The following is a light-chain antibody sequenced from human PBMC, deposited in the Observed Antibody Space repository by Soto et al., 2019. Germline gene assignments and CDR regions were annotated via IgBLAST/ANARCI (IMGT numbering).Light chain of an antibody. CDR2: GAS. J-gene: IGKJ5*01. Sequence: DIQLTQSPSFLSASVGDRVTITCRASQGISSDLAWYQQKPGQAPNLLIYGASNLQTGVPSRFSGSGSGTEFTLTISSLQHEDFATYYCQQLNIYPITFGQGTRLEIK. CDR1: QGISSD. V-gene: IGKV1-9*01. CDR3: QQLNIYPIT.